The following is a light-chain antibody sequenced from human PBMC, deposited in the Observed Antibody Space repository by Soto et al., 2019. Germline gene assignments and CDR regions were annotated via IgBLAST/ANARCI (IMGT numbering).Light chain of an antibody. V-gene: IGKV1-5*03. Sequence: DIQMTQSPSTLSASVGDRVTITCRASQSISSWLAWYQQEPGKAPKSLIYKASSLESGGPSRFSRSESGTEFTLTISSLQPDDFATYYCQQYNSYPITFGHGTRLEIK. CDR2: KAS. CDR3: QQYNSYPIT. CDR1: QSISSW. J-gene: IGKJ5*01.